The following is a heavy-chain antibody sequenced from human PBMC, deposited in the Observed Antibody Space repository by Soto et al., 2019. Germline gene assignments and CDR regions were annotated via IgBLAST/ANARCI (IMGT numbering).Heavy chain of an antibody. J-gene: IGHJ3*02. Sequence: QLQLQESGPGLVKPSETLSLTCTVSGGSISSSSYYWGWIRQPPGKGLEWIGSIYYSGSTYYNPSLKSRVTISVDTSKNQFSLKLSSVTAADTAVYYCARSSSWRVAFDIWGQGTMVTVSS. CDR1: GGSISSSSYY. CDR3: ARSSSWRVAFDI. CDR2: IYYSGST. V-gene: IGHV4-39*01. D-gene: IGHD6-6*01.